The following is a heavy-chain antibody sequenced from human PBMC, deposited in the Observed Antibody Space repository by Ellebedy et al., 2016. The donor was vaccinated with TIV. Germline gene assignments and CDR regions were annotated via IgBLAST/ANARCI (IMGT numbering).Heavy chain of an antibody. D-gene: IGHD1-14*01. V-gene: IGHV3-23*01. CDR1: GFTFSNYA. Sequence: GESLKISCAASGFTFSNYAMSWVRQAPGKGLEWVSGFGVSGDTTYYTDSVKGRFTISRDNSRNTLYLQMNSLRVEDTAIYYCAKGRSGTYIHHAFDYWGQGTLVTVSS. J-gene: IGHJ4*02. CDR3: AKGRSGTYIHHAFDY. CDR2: FGVSGDTT.